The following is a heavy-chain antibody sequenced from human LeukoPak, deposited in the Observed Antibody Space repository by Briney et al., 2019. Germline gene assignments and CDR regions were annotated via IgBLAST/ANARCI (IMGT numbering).Heavy chain of an antibody. V-gene: IGHV4-59*01. CDR1: GGSISSYC. CDR3: ARAQADAFDI. J-gene: IGHJ3*02. CDR2: IYHSGST. Sequence: SETLSLTCTVSGGSISSYCWSWIRQPPGKGLEWIGYIYHSGSTNYNPSLKSRVTISVDTSKNQFSLKLSSVTAADTAVYYCARAQADAFDIWGQGTMVTVSS.